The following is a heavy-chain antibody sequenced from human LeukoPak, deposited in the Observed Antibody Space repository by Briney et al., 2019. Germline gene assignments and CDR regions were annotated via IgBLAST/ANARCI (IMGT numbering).Heavy chain of an antibody. J-gene: IGHJ4*02. V-gene: IGHV3-49*04. Sequence: GGSLRLSCTASGFTFGDYAMTWVRQAPGKGLEWVGFIRSEVYGGTPEYAASVKGRFTISRDDSKGIAYLQMNSLKTEDTAVYYCTRDQTPYYWGQGTLVTVSS. CDR3: TRDQTPYY. CDR1: GFTFGDYA. CDR2: IRSEVYGGTP.